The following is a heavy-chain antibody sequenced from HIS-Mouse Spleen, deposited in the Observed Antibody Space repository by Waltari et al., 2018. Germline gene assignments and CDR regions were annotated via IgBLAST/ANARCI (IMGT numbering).Heavy chain of an antibody. J-gene: IGHJ3*02. D-gene: IGHD6-6*01. CDR3: ARVKYSNAFDI. CDR1: GGPISSYY. Sequence: QVQLRESGPGLVKPSETLSLTCTVSGGPISSYYWSWIRQPPGKGLEWIGYIYYSGSTNYNPSLKSRVTISVDTSKNQFSLKLSSVTAADTAVYYCARVKYSNAFDIWGQGTMVTVSS. V-gene: IGHV4-59*01. CDR2: IYYSGST.